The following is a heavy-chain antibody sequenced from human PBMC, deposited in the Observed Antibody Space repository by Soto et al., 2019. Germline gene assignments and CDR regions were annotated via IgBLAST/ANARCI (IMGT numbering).Heavy chain of an antibody. CDR2: ISSSSSYT. V-gene: IGHV3-11*05. CDR3: AKHKAAPASYYYGMDV. Sequence: QVQLVESGGGLVKPGGSLRLSCAASGFTFSDYYMSWIRQAPGKGLEWVSYISSSSSYTNYADSVKGRFTISRDNAKNSLYLQMNSLRAEDTAVYYCAKHKAAPASYYYGMDVWGQGTTVTVSS. CDR1: GFTFSDYY. D-gene: IGHD2-15*01. J-gene: IGHJ6*02.